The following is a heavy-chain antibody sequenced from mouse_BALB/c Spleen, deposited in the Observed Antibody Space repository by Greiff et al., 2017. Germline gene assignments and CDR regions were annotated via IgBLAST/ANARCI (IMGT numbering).Heavy chain of an antibody. CDR2: IYPGSGST. Sequence: LQQPGSELVRPGASVKLSCKASGYTFTSYWMHWVKQRPGQGLEWIGNIYPGSGSTNYDEKFKGKATLTADKSSSTAYMELRSLTSEDSAVYYCTTRSTMYFDYWGQGTTLTVSS. CDR1: GYTFTSYW. J-gene: IGHJ2*01. D-gene: IGHD2-1*01. V-gene: IGHV1S22*01. CDR3: TTRSTMYFDY.